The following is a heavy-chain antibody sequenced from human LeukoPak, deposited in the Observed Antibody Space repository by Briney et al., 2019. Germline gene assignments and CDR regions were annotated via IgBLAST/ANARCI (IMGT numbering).Heavy chain of an antibody. J-gene: IGHJ5*02. D-gene: IGHD2-2*01. V-gene: IGHV1-2*02. Sequence: EASVKVSCKASGGTFSSYAISWVRQAPGQGLEWMGRIIPNNGVPNYAQKFQGRVTMTRDTAISTSYMELSSLRSDDTALYFCAREVGYSSSYYGRFDPWGQGTLVIVSS. CDR3: AREVGYSSSYYGRFDP. CDR2: IIPNNGVP. CDR1: GGTFSSYA.